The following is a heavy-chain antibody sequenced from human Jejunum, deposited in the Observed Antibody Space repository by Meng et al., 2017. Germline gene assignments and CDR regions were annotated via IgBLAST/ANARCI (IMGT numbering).Heavy chain of an antibody. CDR1: GYTFTAYY. J-gene: IGHJ4*02. D-gene: IGHD2-2*01. CDR3: ARDFLVTALTSWFAPTGY. Sequence: ASVKVSCKASGYTFTAYYIHWVRQAPGQGLEWMGWIDPHSGGTKYAQKFQGRITMTRDTSISTAYMEVTSLRSDDTAIYYCARDFLVTALTSWFAPTGYWGQGTLVTVSS. V-gene: IGHV1-2*02. CDR2: IDPHSGGT.